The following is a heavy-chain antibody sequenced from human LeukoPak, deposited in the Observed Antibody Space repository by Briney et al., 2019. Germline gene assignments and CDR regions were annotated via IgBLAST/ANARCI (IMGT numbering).Heavy chain of an antibody. CDR1: GFTVSSNY. V-gene: IGHV3-66*01. Sequence: GGSLRLSCAASGFTVSSNYMSWVRQAPGKGLEWVSVIYSGGSTYYADSVKGRFTISRDNSKNTPYLQMNSLRAEDTAVYYCARIPYYYGSGSPDYWGQGTLVTVSS. D-gene: IGHD3-10*01. J-gene: IGHJ4*02. CDR2: IYSGGST. CDR3: ARIPYYYGSGSPDY.